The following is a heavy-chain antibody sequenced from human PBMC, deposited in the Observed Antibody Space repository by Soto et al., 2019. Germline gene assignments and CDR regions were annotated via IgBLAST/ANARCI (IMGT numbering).Heavy chain of an antibody. CDR1: GFTFSSYS. Sequence: PGGSLRLSCAASGFTFSSYSMNWVRQAPGKGLEWVSSISSSSSYIYYADSVKGRFTISRDNAKNSLYLQMNSLRAEDTAVYYCARAHYYDILTDRSYYGMDVWGQGTTVTVAS. D-gene: IGHD3-9*01. CDR3: ARAHYYDILTDRSYYGMDV. J-gene: IGHJ6*02. CDR2: ISSSSSYI. V-gene: IGHV3-21*01.